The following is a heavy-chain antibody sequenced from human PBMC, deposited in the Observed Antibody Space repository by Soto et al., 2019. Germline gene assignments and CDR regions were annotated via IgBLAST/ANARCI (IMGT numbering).Heavy chain of an antibody. Sequence: QVQLVQSGAELKKPGASVKVSCKASGYTFTSYGISWVRQAPGQGLEWMGWISAYNGNTNYAQKLKGSVTMTTDTPTSKDYMEPGSLVSDETAVYYSAIDSSRSRHDYWGQGTLVTVSS. D-gene: IGHD1-26*01. J-gene: IGHJ4*02. CDR3: AIDSSRSRHDY. CDR2: ISAYNGNT. V-gene: IGHV1-18*01. CDR1: GYTFTSYG.